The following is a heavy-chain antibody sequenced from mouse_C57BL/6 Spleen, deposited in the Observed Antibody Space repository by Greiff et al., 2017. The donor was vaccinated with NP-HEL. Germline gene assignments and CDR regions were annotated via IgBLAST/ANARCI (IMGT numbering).Heavy chain of an antibody. D-gene: IGHD1-1*01. CDR2: IYPRSGNT. J-gene: IGHJ4*01. CDR1: GYTFTSYG. Sequence: QVQLQQSGAELARPGASVKLSCKASGYTFTSYGISWVKQRTGQGLEWIGEIYPRSGNTYYNEKFKGKATLTADKSSSPAYMQLRSLTSEDSAVYFCARSYGSDSPYAMDYWGQGTSVTVSS. V-gene: IGHV1-81*01. CDR3: ARSYGSDSPYAMDY.